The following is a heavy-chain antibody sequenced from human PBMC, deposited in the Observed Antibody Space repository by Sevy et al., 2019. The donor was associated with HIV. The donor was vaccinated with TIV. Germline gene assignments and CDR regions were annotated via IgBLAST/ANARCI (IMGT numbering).Heavy chain of an antibody. CDR2: IYYSGRT. V-gene: IGHV4-39*02. D-gene: IGHD6-6*01. CDR3: ARIYGSSPDTGYYFDY. J-gene: IGHJ4*02. CDR1: ADSVSSSTHY. Sequence: SETLSLTCTVSADSVSSSTHYWGWIRQPPGKGLEWIGSIYYSGRTYYNPSLKSRVTISVDTSKNHFSLKLTSVTAADTAVYFCARIYGSSPDTGYYFDYWGQGILVTVSS.